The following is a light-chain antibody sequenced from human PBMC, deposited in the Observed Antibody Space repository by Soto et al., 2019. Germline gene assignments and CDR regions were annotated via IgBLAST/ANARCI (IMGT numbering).Light chain of an antibody. CDR3: QQYNSSPLT. CDR2: EGS. CDR1: QSISSW. J-gene: IGKJ4*01. V-gene: IGKV1-5*01. Sequence: DIQMTQSPSTLSASIGDTVTITCRANQSISSWLAWYQQKPGKAPKLLISEGSSLESGVPSRFSRSGSGTEFTLTISSLQPDDLATYYSQQYNSSPLTFGGGTKVEIK.